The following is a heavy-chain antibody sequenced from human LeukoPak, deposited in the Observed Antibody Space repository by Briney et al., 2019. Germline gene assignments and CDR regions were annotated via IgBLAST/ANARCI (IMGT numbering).Heavy chain of an antibody. CDR1: GFTFSSYA. D-gene: IGHD3-3*01. J-gene: IGHJ5*02. CDR2: ISGSGGST. CDR3: AKALIGVLRFLEWLS. Sequence: GGSLRLSCAASGFTFSSYAMSWVRQAPGKGLEWVSAISGSGGSTYYADSVKGRFTISRDNSKNTLYLQMNSLRAEDTAVYYCAKALIGVLRFLEWLSWGQGTLVTVSS. V-gene: IGHV3-23*01.